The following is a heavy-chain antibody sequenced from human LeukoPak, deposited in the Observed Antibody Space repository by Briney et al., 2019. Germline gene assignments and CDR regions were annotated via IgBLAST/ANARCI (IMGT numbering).Heavy chain of an antibody. V-gene: IGHV4-30-2*01. D-gene: IGHD2-2*01. CDR3: AREKAYCSSTSCYS. CDR1: GGSISSGGYY. J-gene: IGHJ3*01. CDR2: IYHSGST. Sequence: SETLSLTCTVSGGSISSGGYYWSWIRQPPGKGLEWIGYIYHSGSTYYNPSLKSRVTISVDRSKNQFSLKLSSVTAADTAVYYCAREKAYCSSTSCYSWGQGTMVTVSS.